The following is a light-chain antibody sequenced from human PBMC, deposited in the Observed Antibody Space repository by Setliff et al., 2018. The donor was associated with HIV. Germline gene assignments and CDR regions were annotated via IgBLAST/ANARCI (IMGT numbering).Light chain of an antibody. Sequence: HGQSVTISCTGTSSDVGGYNYVSWYQQHPGKAPKLMIYDVSDRPSGVSNRFSGAKSGNTASLTISGLQAEDEADYYCSSYTSSSTLYVFGTGTKVTVL. V-gene: IGLV2-14*03. J-gene: IGLJ1*01. CDR2: DVS. CDR3: SSYTSSSTLYV. CDR1: SSDVGGYNY.